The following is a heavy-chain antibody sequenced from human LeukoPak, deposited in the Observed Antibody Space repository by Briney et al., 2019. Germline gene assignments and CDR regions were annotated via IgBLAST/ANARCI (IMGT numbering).Heavy chain of an antibody. CDR1: GGSIESYY. CDR2: IAASGTT. D-gene: IGHD5-18*01. V-gene: IGHV4-4*08. J-gene: IGHJ4*02. Sequence: SGPTLVKPSETLSLTCSVSGGSIESYYWSWIRQPPGKGLEFIGYIAASGTTKHNPSLKSRVTLPMDTSKNQFSLKLSSVTAADTAVYYCARDLGYGHPEGPFDYWGQGTLVTVSS. CDR3: ARDLGYGHPEGPFDY.